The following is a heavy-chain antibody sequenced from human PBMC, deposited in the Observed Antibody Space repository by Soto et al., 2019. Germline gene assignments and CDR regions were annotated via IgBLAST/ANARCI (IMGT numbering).Heavy chain of an antibody. CDR1: GYTFTGYY. D-gene: IGHD1-1*01. CDR3: ARARYRPYYYYGMDV. J-gene: IGHJ6*02. V-gene: IGHV1-2*02. CDR2: INPNSGGT. Sequence: VASVKVSCKASGYTFTGYYMHWVRQAPGQGLEWMGWINPNSGGTNYAQKFQGRVTMTRDTSISTAYMELSRLRSDDTAVYYCARARYRPYYYYGMDVWGQGTTVTVSS.